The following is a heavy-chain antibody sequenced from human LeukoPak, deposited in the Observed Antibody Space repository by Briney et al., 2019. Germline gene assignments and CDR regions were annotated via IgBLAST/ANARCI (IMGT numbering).Heavy chain of an antibody. CDR1: GFIFSSYA. Sequence: GGSLRLSCAAAGFIFSSYAMSWVRQAPGKGLEWVSTISGSGGNTYYVDSVKGRFTISRDNSKNTLYLQMNSLRAEDTAVYYCANFYRDYWGQGTLVTVSS. CDR3: ANFYRDY. CDR2: ISGSGGNT. J-gene: IGHJ4*02. D-gene: IGHD4-23*01. V-gene: IGHV3-23*01.